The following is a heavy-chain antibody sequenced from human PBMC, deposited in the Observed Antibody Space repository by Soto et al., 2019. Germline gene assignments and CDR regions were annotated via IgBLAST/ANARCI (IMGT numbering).Heavy chain of an antibody. J-gene: IGHJ5*02. CDR1: GGSFSGYY. V-gene: IGHV4-34*01. CDR2: INHSGST. CDR3: ARGRGSWYRWFDP. Sequence: TSETLSLTCAVYGGSFSGYYWSWIRQPPGKGLEWIGEINHSGSTNYNPSLKSRVTISVDTSKNQFSLKLSSVTAADTAVYYCARGRGSWYRWFDPWGQGTLVTVSS. D-gene: IGHD6-13*01.